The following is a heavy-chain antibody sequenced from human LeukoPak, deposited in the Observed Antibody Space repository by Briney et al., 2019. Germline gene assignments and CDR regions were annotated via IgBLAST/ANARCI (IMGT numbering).Heavy chain of an antibody. CDR3: ARDPVGFGELLEENDDAFDI. V-gene: IGHV1-69*06. D-gene: IGHD3-10*01. Sequence: ASVKVSCKASGGTFSSYAISWARQAPGQGLEWMGGIIPIFGTANYAQKFQGRVTITADKSTSTAYMELSSLRSEDTAVYYCARDPVGFGELLEENDDAFDIWGQGTMVTVSS. CDR2: IIPIFGTA. CDR1: GGTFSSYA. J-gene: IGHJ3*02.